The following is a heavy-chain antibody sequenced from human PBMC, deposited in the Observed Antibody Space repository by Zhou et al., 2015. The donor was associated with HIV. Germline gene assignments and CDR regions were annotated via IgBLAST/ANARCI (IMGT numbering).Heavy chain of an antibody. D-gene: IGHD1-26*01. CDR1: GYTFTSYY. Sequence: QVQLVQSGAEVKKPGASVKVSCKASGYTFTSYYMHWVRQAPGQGLEWMGIINPSGGSTSYAQKFQGRVTMTRDTSTSTVYMELSSLRSEDTAVYYCARGRRSPIGSPYRIVGATQFDYWGQGTLVTVSS. CDR3: ARGRRSPIGSPYRIVGATQFDY. V-gene: IGHV1-46*01. CDR2: INPSGGST. J-gene: IGHJ4*02.